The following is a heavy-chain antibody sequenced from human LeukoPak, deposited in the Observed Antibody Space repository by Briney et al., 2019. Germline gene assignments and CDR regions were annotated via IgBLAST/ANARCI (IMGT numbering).Heavy chain of an antibody. CDR2: ISSSSSTI. J-gene: IGHJ6*02. Sequence: PGGSLRLSCAASGFTFSSYSMNWVRQAPGKGLEWVSYISSSSSTIYYADSVKGRFTISRDNAKNSLYLQMNSLRDEDTAVYYYARDQFGVVIIFYYGMDVWGQGTTVTVSS. CDR1: GFTFSSYS. CDR3: ARDQFGVVIIFYYGMDV. D-gene: IGHD3-3*01. V-gene: IGHV3-48*02.